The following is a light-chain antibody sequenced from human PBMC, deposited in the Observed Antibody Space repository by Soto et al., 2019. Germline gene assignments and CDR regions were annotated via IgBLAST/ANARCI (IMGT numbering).Light chain of an antibody. J-gene: IGKJ4*01. CDR3: QQRSTPLN. CDR1: QSVSSY. Sequence: EIVLTQSPATLSLSPGERATLSCRASQSVSSYLAWYQQKPGQAPRLLISDAYSRTTGIPARYNDSGSGPDVTQNISSLKPEDFSVYYCQQRSTPLNFGVGTKVEIK. V-gene: IGKV3-11*01. CDR2: DAY.